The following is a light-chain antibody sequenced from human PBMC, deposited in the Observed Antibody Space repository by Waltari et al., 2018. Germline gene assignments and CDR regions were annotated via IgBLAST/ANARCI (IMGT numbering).Light chain of an antibody. V-gene: IGKV3-11*01. J-gene: IGKJ4*01. CDR3: QQRSNWPLT. CDR1: QSVLSY. CDR2: DAS. Sequence: TQSPSTLSASVGDRVTITCRASQSVLSYLAWFQQKPGQAPRLLIYDASNRASGIPARFSGSGSGTDFTLTISSLEPEDFAVYYCQQRSNWPLTFGGGTKVEIK.